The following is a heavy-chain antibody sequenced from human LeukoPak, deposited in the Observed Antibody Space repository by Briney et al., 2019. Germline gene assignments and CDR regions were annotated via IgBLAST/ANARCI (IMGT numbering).Heavy chain of an antibody. V-gene: IGHV1-2*02. CDR1: RYTFTGYY. CDR2: INPNSGGT. J-gene: IGHJ5*02. D-gene: IGHD6-13*01. CDR3: ARDAAAGTLVWFDP. Sequence: ASVKVSCKASRYTFTGYYMHWVRQAPGQGLEWMGWINPNSGGTNYAQKFQGRVTMTRDTSISTAYMELSRLRSDDTAVYYCARDAAAGTLVWFDPWGQGTLVTVSS.